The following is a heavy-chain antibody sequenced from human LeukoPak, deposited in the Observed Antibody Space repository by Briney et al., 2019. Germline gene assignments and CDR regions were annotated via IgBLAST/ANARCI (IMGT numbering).Heavy chain of an antibody. CDR2: ISSSSSYI. D-gene: IGHD3-16*02. J-gene: IGHJ4*02. V-gene: IGHV3-21*01. Sequence: GGSLRLPCAVSGFTFSSYSMIWVRQTPGKGLEWVSSISSSSSYIYDADSVKGRFTVSRDNAKNSLYLQMNSLRAEDTAVYYCASSYRPNLAQFDYWGQGILVTVSS. CDR1: GFTFSSYS. CDR3: ASSYRPNLAQFDY.